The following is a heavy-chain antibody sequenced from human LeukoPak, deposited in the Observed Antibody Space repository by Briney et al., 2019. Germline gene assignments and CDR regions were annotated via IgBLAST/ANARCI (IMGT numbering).Heavy chain of an antibody. Sequence: GGSLRLSCAASGFTFSSYAMHWARHAPGKGLEYVSAISSNGGSTYYANSVKGRFTISRDNSKNTLYLQMGSLRAEDMAVYYCARGSGYGDYSQSTFDIWGQGTMVTVSS. CDR1: GFTFSSYA. CDR2: ISSNGGST. J-gene: IGHJ3*02. CDR3: ARGSGYGDYSQSTFDI. V-gene: IGHV3-64*01. D-gene: IGHD4-17*01.